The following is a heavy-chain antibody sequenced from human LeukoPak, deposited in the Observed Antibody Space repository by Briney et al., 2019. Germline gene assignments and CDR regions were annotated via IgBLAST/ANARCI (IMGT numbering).Heavy chain of an antibody. J-gene: IGHJ4*02. Sequence: GGSLRLSCAASGFTFSSYWMSWVRQAPGKGLEWVANIKQDGNEKYYVDPVKGRFTISRDNAKNSLYLQMNSLRAEDTAVYYCARTRYCSGGSCYRVDYWGQGALVTVSS. V-gene: IGHV3-7*01. CDR1: GFTFSSYW. CDR2: IKQDGNEK. CDR3: ARTRYCSGGSCYRVDY. D-gene: IGHD2-15*01.